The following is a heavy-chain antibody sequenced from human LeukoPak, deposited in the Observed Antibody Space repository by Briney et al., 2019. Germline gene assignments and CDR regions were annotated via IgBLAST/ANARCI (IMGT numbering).Heavy chain of an antibody. V-gene: IGHV1-46*01. CDR2: INPSGGST. Sequence: ASVKVSCKASGYTFTSYYIHWVRQAPGQGLEWMGIINPSGGSTSYAQKFQGRVTMTRDTSTSTVYMELSSLRSEDTAVYYCARELAAGEKNNWFDPWGQGTLVTVSS. J-gene: IGHJ5*02. CDR3: ARELAAGEKNNWFDP. CDR1: GYTFTSYY. D-gene: IGHD6-13*01.